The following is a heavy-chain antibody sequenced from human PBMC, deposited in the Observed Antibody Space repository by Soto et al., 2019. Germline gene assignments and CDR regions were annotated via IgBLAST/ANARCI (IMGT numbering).Heavy chain of an antibody. V-gene: IGHV3-23*01. CDR3: VRELGLAY. Sequence: GGSLRLSCVASGFTFENYAMSWVRQAPGKGLEWVSAISGSGGTTYYSDSVKGRFTISRDNGQNSLSLQINSLRVEDTAVYYCVRELGLAYWGRGALVTVS. D-gene: IGHD7-27*01. CDR1: GFTFENYA. J-gene: IGHJ4*02. CDR2: ISGSGGTT.